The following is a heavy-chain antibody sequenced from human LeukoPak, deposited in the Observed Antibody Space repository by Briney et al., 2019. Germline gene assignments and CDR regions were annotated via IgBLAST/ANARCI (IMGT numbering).Heavy chain of an antibody. CDR3: ARDGRPSY. J-gene: IGHJ4*02. CDR1: GFTFSNSW. V-gene: IGHV3-7*05. Sequence: GGSLRVSCSASGFTFSNSWMSWVRQAPGKGLEWVASIKQDGSEKYYVDSVKGRFTISRDNAKNSLYLQMNSLRGEDTAVYYCARDGRPSYWGQGTLVTVSS. CDR2: IKQDGSEK.